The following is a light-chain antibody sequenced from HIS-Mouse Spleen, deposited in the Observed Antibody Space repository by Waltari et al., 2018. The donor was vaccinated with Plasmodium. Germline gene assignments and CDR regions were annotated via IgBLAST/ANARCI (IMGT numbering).Light chain of an antibody. J-gene: IGKJ3*01. CDR1: QSIGSS. Sequence: EIVLTQSPDFQSVTPKEKVTITCRASQSIGSSLHWYQQKPDQSPKLLIKYASQSFSGVPSRFSGSGSGTDFTLTINSLQSEDFATYYCQQYYSFPFTFGPGTKVDIK. V-gene: IGKV6-21*01. CDR2: YAS. CDR3: QQYYSFPFT.